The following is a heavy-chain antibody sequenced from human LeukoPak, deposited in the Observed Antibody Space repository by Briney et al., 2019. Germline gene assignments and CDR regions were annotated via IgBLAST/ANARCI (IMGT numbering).Heavy chain of an antibody. V-gene: IGHV1-18*01. D-gene: IGHD2-21*02. CDR1: GYTFTSYG. Sequence: ASVKVSCKASGYTFTSYGISWVRQAPGQGLEWKGWISAYNGNTNYAQKLQGRVTMTTDTSTSTAYMELRSLRSDDTAVYYCAREVCGGDCRYYFDYWGQGSLVTVSS. J-gene: IGHJ4*02. CDR2: ISAYNGNT. CDR3: AREVCGGDCRYYFDY.